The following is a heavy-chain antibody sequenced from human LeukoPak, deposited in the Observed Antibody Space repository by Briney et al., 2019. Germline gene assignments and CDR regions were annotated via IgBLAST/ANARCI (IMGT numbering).Heavy chain of an antibody. Sequence: SETLSLTCTVSGDSISSSSYYWGWIRQPPGKGLEWIGTIFYSGDTYYNPSLKSRITISVDTSKNQFSLKLSSVTAADTAVYYCARDQGGYDADYYYYYYMDVWGKGTTVTISS. D-gene: IGHD5-12*01. CDR1: GDSISSSSYY. V-gene: IGHV4-39*07. CDR2: IFYSGDT. J-gene: IGHJ6*03. CDR3: ARDQGGYDADYYYYYYMDV.